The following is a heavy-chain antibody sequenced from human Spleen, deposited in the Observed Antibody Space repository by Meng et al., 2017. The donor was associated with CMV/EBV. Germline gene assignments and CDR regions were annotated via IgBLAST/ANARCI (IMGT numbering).Heavy chain of an antibody. Sequence: SVKVSCKASGGTFSSYAISWVRQAPGQGLEWMGGIIPIFGTANYAQKFQGRVTITTDESTSTAYMELSSLRSEDTAVYYCARVRREGGNSGEHYFDYWGQGTLVTVS. CDR1: GGTFSSYA. J-gene: IGHJ4*02. D-gene: IGHD4-23*01. CDR2: IIPIFGTA. V-gene: IGHV1-69*05. CDR3: ARVRREGGNSGEHYFDY.